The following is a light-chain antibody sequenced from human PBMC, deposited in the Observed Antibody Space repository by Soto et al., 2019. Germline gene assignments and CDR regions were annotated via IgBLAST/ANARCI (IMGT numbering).Light chain of an antibody. CDR3: QQYDDWPWT. CDR2: GAS. V-gene: IGKV3-15*01. J-gene: IGKJ1*01. Sequence: EIVLTQSPATLSVSPGDRATLSCRASQSVNSNLAWYHLKPGQAPRLLIYGASIRAAGIPARVTGSESGTEVTLSISSLQSEDFAVYYGQQYDDWPWTFGHGTKVDIK. CDR1: QSVNSN.